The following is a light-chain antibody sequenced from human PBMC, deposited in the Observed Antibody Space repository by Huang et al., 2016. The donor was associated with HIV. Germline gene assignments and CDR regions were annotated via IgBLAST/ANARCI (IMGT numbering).Light chain of an antibody. CDR2: DAS. CDR3: QQYDDLPYT. Sequence: IQMTQSPSSLSASVGDRVTITCQASQDISNYLTWYQQKPGKAPKLLIYDASNLETGVPSRFSGSGSGTDFTFTISSLQPEDIATYYCQQYDDLPYTFGQGTKLEIK. J-gene: IGKJ2*01. CDR1: QDISNY. V-gene: IGKV1-33*01.